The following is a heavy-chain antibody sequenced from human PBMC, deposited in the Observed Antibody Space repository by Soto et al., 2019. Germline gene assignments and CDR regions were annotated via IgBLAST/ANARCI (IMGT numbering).Heavy chain of an antibody. V-gene: IGHV4-39*01. J-gene: IGHJ4*02. CDR3: ARLRPEYCSGGSCYPAYYFDY. D-gene: IGHD2-15*01. Sequence: TLSLTCTVSGGSISSSSYYWGWIRQPPGKGLEWIGSIYYSGSTYYNPSLKSRVTISVDTSKNQFSLKLSSVTAADTAVYYCARLRPEYCSGGSCYPAYYFDYWGQGTLVTVSS. CDR2: IYYSGST. CDR1: GGSISSSSYY.